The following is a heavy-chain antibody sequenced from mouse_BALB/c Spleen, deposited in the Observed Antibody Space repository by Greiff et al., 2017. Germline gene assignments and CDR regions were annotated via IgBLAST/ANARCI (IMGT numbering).Heavy chain of an antibody. CDR3: ARLGYDYDGSRRDY. Sequence: EVKLVESGPGLVKPSQSLSLTCTVTGYSITSDYAWNWIRQFPGNKLEWMGYISYSGSTSYNPSLKSRISITRDTSKNQFFLQLNSVTTEDTATYYCARLGYDYDGSRRDYWGQGTTLTVSS. V-gene: IGHV3-2*02. CDR1: GYSITSDYA. D-gene: IGHD2-4*01. CDR2: ISYSGST. J-gene: IGHJ2*01.